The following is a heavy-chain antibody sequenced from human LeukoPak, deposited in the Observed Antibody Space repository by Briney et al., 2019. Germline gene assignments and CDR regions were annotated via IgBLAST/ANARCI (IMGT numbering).Heavy chain of an antibody. D-gene: IGHD3-16*01. CDR3: ARLETGWGELNY. J-gene: IGHJ4*02. CDR1: GFTFSSYS. Sequence: GGSLRLCCAASGFTFSSYSMNWVRQAPGKGLEWVSSISSSSSYIYYADSVKGRFTISRDNAKNSLYLQMNSLRAEDTAVYYCARLETGWGELNYGAQETLVTVSS. V-gene: IGHV3-21*01. CDR2: ISSSSSYI.